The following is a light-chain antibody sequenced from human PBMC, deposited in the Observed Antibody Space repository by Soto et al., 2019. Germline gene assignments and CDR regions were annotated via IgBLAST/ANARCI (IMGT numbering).Light chain of an antibody. J-gene: IGKJ5*01. CDR3: QQYDTSPVT. V-gene: IGKV3-20*01. CDR1: QSISSNY. CDR2: SAS. Sequence: ESVLTQSPGTLSLSPGERATLSCRASQSISSNYFAWSQQKPGQPPRLLIYSASRRASGIPDRFSGSGSGTDFTLTISRLEPEDFAVYYCQQYDTSPVTFGQGTRLEIK.